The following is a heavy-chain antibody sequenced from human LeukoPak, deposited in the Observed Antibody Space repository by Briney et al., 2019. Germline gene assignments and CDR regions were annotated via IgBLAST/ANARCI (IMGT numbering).Heavy chain of an antibody. CDR2: MNPNSGNT. V-gene: IGHV1-8*01. D-gene: IGHD6-13*01. CDR1: GYTFTSYD. J-gene: IGHJ6*02. CDR3: AIVTHSSWYYYYYGMDV. Sequence: ASVKVSCKASGYTFTSYDINWVRQATGQGLEWMGWMNPNSGNTGYAQKFQGRVTMTRNTSISTAYMELSSLRSEDTAVYYCAIVTHSSWYYYYYGMDVWGQGTTVTVSS.